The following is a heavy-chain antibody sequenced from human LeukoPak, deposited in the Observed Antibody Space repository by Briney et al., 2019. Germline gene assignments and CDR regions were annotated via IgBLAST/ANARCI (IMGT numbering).Heavy chain of an antibody. V-gene: IGHV4-30-2*01. D-gene: IGHD3-3*01. CDR3: ARTTIFGVVILKGGNNWFDP. J-gene: IGHJ5*02. CDR2: IYHRGST. Sequence: PSQTLSLTCAVSGGSISSGGYSWSWIRQPPGKGLECIGYIYHRGSTYYNPSLKSRVTISVDRSKNQFSLKLSSVTAADTAVYYCARTTIFGVVILKGGNNWFDPWGQGTLVTVSS. CDR1: GGSISSGGYS.